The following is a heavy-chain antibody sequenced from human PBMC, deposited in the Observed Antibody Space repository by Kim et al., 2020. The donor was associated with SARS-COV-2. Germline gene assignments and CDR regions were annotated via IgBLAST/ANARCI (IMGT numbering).Heavy chain of an antibody. J-gene: IGHJ6*02. D-gene: IGHD3-10*01. V-gene: IGHV1-69*13. CDR3: ARDHYGSGSYYPNYYYYYGMDV. Sequence: SVKVSCKASGGTFSSYAISWVRQAPGQGLEWMGGIIPIFGTANYAQKFQGRVTITADESTSTAYMELSSLRSEDTAVYYCARDHYGSGSYYPNYYYYYGMDVWGQGTTVTVSS. CDR2: IIPIFGTA. CDR1: GGTFSSYA.